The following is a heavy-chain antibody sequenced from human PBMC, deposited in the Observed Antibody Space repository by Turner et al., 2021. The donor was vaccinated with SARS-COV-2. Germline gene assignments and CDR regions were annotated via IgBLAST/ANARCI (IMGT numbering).Heavy chain of an antibody. V-gene: IGHV3-30*18. CDR3: AKESNFDY. CDR1: GFTFRSYG. Sequence: QVQPVESGGGVVQPGRSLILSCAASGFTFRSYGMPRVRQATGKGLEWVALISYEGSNKYYAEAVKGRFTISRDNSKNTLYLQMNSLRAEDTAVYYCAKESNFDYWGQGPLVTVSS. CDR2: ISYEGSNK. J-gene: IGHJ4*02.